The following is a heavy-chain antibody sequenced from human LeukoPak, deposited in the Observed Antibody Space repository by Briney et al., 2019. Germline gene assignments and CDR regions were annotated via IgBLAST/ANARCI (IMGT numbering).Heavy chain of an antibody. Sequence: SETLSLTCSVSGISVNTTYFWGWIRQAPGKGLEWIGSIYHTGTTDYNPSLKSRVTISIDTSKNQFSLKLSSVTAADTAVYYCARGPTTVTRAFDYWGQGTLVTVSS. D-gene: IGHD4-17*01. CDR3: ARGPTTVTRAFDY. J-gene: IGHJ4*02. CDR2: IYHTGTT. V-gene: IGHV4-38-2*02. CDR1: GISVNTTYF.